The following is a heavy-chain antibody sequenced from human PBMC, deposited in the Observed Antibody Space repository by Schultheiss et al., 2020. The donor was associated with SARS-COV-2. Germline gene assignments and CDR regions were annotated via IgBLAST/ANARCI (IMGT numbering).Heavy chain of an antibody. D-gene: IGHD3-3*01. V-gene: IGHV3-9*01. CDR2: ISWNSGSI. Sequence: GGSLRLSCAAFGFTFDDYAMHWVRQAPGKGLEWVSGISWNSGSIGYADSVKGRFTISRDNAKNSLYLQMNSLRAEDTALYYCARSYYDFWSGYTNYYYYMDVWGKGTTVTVSS. CDR1: GFTFDDYA. J-gene: IGHJ6*03. CDR3: ARSYYDFWSGYTNYYYYMDV.